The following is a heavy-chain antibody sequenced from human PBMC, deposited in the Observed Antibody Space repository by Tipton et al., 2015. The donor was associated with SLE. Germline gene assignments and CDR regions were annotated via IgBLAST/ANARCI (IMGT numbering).Heavy chain of an antibody. CDR1: GGSISSYY. CDR2: IYYSGST. D-gene: IGHD2-15*01. CDR3: ARVGYCSGGSCYSASRVFDY. Sequence: TLSLTCTVSGGSISSYYWSWIRQPPGKGLEWIGYIYYSGSTNYNPSLKSRVTISVDTSKNQFSLKLSSVTAADTAVYYCARVGYCSGGSCYSASRVFDYWGQGTLVTVSS. J-gene: IGHJ4*02. V-gene: IGHV4-59*01.